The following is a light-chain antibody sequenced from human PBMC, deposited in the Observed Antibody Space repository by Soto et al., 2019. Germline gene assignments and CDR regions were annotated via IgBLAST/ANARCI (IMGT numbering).Light chain of an antibody. CDR3: KQYNSYPWT. J-gene: IGKJ1*01. CDR2: DAS. CDR1: QSISSW. Sequence: DIQMTQSPSTLSASVGDRVTITCRASQSISSWLAWYQQKPGKAPKLLIYDASSLESGVPSRFSGSGSGTEFTLIIISLQPDDFATYYCKQYNSYPWTFGQGTKADIK. V-gene: IGKV1-5*01.